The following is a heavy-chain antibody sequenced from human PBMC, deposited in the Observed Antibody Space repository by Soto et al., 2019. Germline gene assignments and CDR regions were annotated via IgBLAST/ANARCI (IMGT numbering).Heavy chain of an antibody. J-gene: IGHJ4*02. D-gene: IGHD2-2*01. Sequence: PGGSRRLSCAASGVTCRRYSMHWGRQAPGKGLDGVSCISSSSYTIIYADSVKGRLNISSNNAKTLLYLQLNSMRDEDTAVYYCARQEHIVVVTPAMDSWGQGTRVTVSS. CDR3: ARQEHIVVVTPAMDS. CDR2: ISSSSYTI. CDR1: GVTCRRYS. V-gene: IGHV3-48*02.